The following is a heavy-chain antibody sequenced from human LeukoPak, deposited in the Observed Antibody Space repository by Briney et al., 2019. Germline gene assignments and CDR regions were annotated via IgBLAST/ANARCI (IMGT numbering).Heavy chain of an antibody. CDR3: AKERDRDFVGGAFDI. Sequence: GGSLRLSCAASGFTFIYYAMSWVRQASGKGLEWVSTISGSGGNTYYADSVKGRFTISRDNSKNTLYLQMNSLRAEDTAVYYCAKERDRDFVGGAFDIWGQGTMVTVSS. D-gene: IGHD3-16*01. V-gene: IGHV3-23*01. CDR2: ISGSGGNT. CDR1: GFTFIYYA. J-gene: IGHJ3*02.